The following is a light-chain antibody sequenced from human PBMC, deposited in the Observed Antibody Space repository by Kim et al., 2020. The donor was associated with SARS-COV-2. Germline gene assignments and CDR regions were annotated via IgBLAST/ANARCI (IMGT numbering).Light chain of an antibody. J-gene: IGLJ1*01. Sequence: GQSITISCTGTNIDIGTYNYLSWYQQHPGKAPKLMIYDLSNRPSGVSSRFSGSRSGNTASLTISGLQAEDEADYYCSSYVNTSTYVFGTGTKVTVL. V-gene: IGLV2-14*03. CDR3: SSYVNTSTYV. CDR2: DLS. CDR1: NIDIGTYNY.